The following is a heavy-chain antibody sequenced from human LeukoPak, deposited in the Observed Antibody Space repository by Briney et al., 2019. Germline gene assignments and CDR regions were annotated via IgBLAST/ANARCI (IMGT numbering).Heavy chain of an antibody. V-gene: IGHV3-23*01. CDR3: AKDPHPSDIVATIRGYYFDY. CDR2: ISGSGGST. Sequence: PGGSLRLSCAASGFTFSTYWMSWVRQAPGKGLEWVSAISGSGGSTYYADSVKGRFTISRDNSKNTLYLQMNSLRAEDTAVYYCAKDPHPSDIVATIRGYYFDYWGQGTLVTVSS. D-gene: IGHD5-12*01. CDR1: GFTFSTYW. J-gene: IGHJ4*02.